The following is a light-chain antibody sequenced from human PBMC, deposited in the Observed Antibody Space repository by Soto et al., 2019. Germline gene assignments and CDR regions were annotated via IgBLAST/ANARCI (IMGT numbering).Light chain of an antibody. CDR3: QQYGDSPVT. J-gene: IGKJ1*01. V-gene: IGKV3-20*01. Sequence: EIVMAPSPGTLSLSPGERATLSCRASQSVSSYLAWYQQKPGQAPRLLISDASDRATGIPDRFSGSGSGTDFTLTISRLVPEDFAVYYCQQYGDSPVTFGQGTKVDIK. CDR1: QSVSSY. CDR2: DAS.